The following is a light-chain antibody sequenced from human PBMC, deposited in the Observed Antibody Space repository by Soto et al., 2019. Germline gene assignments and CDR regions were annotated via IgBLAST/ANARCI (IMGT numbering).Light chain of an antibody. J-gene: IGKJ2*01. Sequence: EIVLTQSPGTLSLSPGERATLSCRASQSVSSNYLAWYQHKPGQAPRLLIYGVSSRATGIPDRFSGSGSGTDYTLTISRLEAEYFAVYYCQQYAGSPGFTFGQGTKLEI. CDR3: QQYAGSPGFT. V-gene: IGKV3-20*01. CDR1: QSVSSNY. CDR2: GVS.